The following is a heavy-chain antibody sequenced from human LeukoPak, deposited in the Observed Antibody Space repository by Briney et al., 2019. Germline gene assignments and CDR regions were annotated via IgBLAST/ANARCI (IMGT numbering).Heavy chain of an antibody. D-gene: IGHD6-6*01. V-gene: IGHV1-2*02. CDR2: INPKSEDT. J-gene: IGHJ3*02. CDR1: GYTFTGYY. Sequence: ASVKVSCKASGYTFTGYYIHWVRQAPGQGLEWMGWINPKSEDTNYAQKFQGRVTMTRYTSITTAYMDLSSLTYEDTAVYYCARVWRYSSSSDAFYIWGQGTMVT. CDR3: ARVWRYSSSSDAFYI.